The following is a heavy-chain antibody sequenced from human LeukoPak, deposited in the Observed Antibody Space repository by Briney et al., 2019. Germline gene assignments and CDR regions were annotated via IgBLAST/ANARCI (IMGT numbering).Heavy chain of an antibody. Sequence: PGGSLRLSCAAAGFTFSSYGMSWVRQAPGKGLEWVSYISSSGSTIYYADSVKGRFTISRDNAKNSLYLQMNSLRAEDTAVYYCARVDSDWLSLYYYMDVWGKGTTVTISS. CDR1: GFTFSSYG. J-gene: IGHJ6*03. CDR3: ARVDSDWLSLYYYMDV. CDR2: ISSSGSTI. V-gene: IGHV3-48*04. D-gene: IGHD3-9*01.